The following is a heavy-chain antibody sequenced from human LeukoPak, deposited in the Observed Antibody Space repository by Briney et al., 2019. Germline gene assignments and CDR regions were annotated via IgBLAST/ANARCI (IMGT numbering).Heavy chain of an antibody. D-gene: IGHD1-26*01. CDR1: GFTFSSYW. J-gene: IGHJ5*02. CDR3: ARALKGGWFDP. V-gene: IGHV3-7*01. CDR2: IKQDGSEK. Sequence: GESLKISCAASGFTFSSYWMSWVRQAPGKGLEWVANIKQDGSEKYYVDSVKGRFTISRDNAKNSLYLQMNSLRAEDTAVYYCARALKGGWFDPWGQGTLVTVSS.